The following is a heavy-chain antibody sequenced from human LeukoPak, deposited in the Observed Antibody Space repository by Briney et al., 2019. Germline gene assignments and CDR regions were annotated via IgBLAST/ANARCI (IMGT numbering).Heavy chain of an antibody. D-gene: IGHD4-11*01. Sequence: ASVKVSCKASGYTFTSYYMHWVRQAPGQGLEWMGIINPSGGSTTYAQKFQGRVTMTRDMSTSTVYMELSSLRSDDTAMYYCASSGTTITTLLYWGQGTLVTVSS. J-gene: IGHJ4*02. CDR1: GYTFTSYY. CDR3: ASSGTTITTLLY. V-gene: IGHV1-46*01. CDR2: INPSGGST.